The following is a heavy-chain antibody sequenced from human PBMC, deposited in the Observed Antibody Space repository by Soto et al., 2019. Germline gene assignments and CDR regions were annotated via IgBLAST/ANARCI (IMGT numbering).Heavy chain of an antibody. CDR2: IIPIFGTA. CDR3: ARPTYYYDSSGYYPFDY. Sequence: PAASVKVSCKASGGTFSSYAISWVRQAPGQGLEWMGGIIPIFGTANYAQKFQGRVTITADESTSTAYMELSSLRSEDTAVYYCARPTYYYDSSGYYPFDYWGQGTLVTVSS. J-gene: IGHJ4*02. V-gene: IGHV1-69*13. CDR1: GGTFSSYA. D-gene: IGHD3-22*01.